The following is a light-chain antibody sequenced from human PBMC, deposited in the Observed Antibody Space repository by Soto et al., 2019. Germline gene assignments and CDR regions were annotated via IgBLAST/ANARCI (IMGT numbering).Light chain of an antibody. J-gene: IGKJ4*01. CDR1: QSISSSY. CDR2: HAS. V-gene: IGKV3-20*01. Sequence: ENVLTQSPGTLSLSPGERATLSCSASQSISSSYLAWYQQKPGQTPRLLIYHASNRATGIPDRFSGSGSGTDFTITISRLEPEDFAVYYCQQYGDSLLTFGGGTKVEIK. CDR3: QQYGDSLLT.